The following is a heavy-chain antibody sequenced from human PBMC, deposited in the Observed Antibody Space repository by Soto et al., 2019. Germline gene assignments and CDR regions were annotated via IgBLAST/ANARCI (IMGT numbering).Heavy chain of an antibody. CDR2: IYHSGST. J-gene: IGHJ5*02. V-gene: IGHV4-30-2*01. CDR1: GGSISSGGYS. D-gene: IGHD2-2*01. CDR3: ARARRGGDIVVVPAAPNWFDP. Sequence: SETLSLTCAVSGGSISSGGYSWSWIRQPPGKGLEWIGYIYHSGSTYYNPSLKSRVTISVDRSKNQFSLKLSSVTAADTAVYYRARARRGGDIVVVPAAPNWFDPWGQGTLVTVSS.